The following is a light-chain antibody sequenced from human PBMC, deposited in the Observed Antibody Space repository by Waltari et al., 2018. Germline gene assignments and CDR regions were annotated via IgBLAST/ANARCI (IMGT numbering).Light chain of an antibody. CDR3: CSYAGSGTWV. V-gene: IGLV2-23*02. CDR2: EVT. J-gene: IGLJ3*02. Sequence: QSALTQPASVSGSPGQSITISCTGTSSDIGYYNLVSWYQHLPGKAPKVMIYEVTKRPSGVLNRFSGSKSGNTASLTISGVQAEDEGHYYCCSYAGSGTWVFGGGTKLTVL. CDR1: SSDIGYYNL.